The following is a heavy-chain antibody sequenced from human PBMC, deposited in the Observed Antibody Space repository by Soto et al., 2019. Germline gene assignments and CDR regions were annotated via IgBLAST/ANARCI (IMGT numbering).Heavy chain of an antibody. V-gene: IGHV3-66*01. J-gene: IGHJ1*01. D-gene: IGHD1-26*01. CDR3: ARDLVGATTEYFQH. CDR2: IYSGGGT. CDR1: GFTVSNNY. Sequence: EVQLVASGGGLVQPGGSLRLSCAASGFTVSNNYMSWVRQAPGKGLEWVSVIYSGGGTYYADSVKGRFTISRDNSKNTLYLQMNSLRAEDTAVYYCARDLVGATTEYFQHWGQGTLVTVSS.